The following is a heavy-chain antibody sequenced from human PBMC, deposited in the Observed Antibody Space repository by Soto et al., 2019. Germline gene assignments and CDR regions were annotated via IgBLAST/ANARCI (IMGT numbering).Heavy chain of an antibody. J-gene: IGHJ4*02. CDR1: GFTYSSYG. D-gene: IGHD5-12*01. CDR3: ARDSAWLFDS. CDR2: IWYDGSNK. V-gene: IGHV3-33*01. Sequence: QVQLVESGGGVVQPGRSLRLSCAVSGFTYSSYGMHWVHQAPGKGLEWVAVIWYDGSNKYYADSVKGRFIISRDDSKNTLSLQMNSLRAEDTAVYYCARDSAWLFDSWGQGTLVTVSS.